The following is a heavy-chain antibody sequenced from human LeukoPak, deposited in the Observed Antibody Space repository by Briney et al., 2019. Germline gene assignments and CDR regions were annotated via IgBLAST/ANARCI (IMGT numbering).Heavy chain of an antibody. CDR1: GFTFGTYA. D-gene: IGHD2-15*01. Sequence: GGSLRLSCAASGFTFGTYAMHWVRQARGKGLEWVSGISWDSGNTHYADSVKGRFTISRDNAKNSLYLQMNSLRVEDTALYYCAKSGQYCSGGSCQNWFDPWGQGTLVTVSS. CDR2: ISWDSGNT. CDR3: AKSGQYCSGGSCQNWFDP. V-gene: IGHV3-9*01. J-gene: IGHJ5*02.